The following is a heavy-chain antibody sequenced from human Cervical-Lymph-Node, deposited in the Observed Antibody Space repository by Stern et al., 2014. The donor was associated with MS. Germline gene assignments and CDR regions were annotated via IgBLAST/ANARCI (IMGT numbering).Heavy chain of an antibody. CDR2: IYYSGGT. D-gene: IGHD6-13*01. Sequence: QLQLQESGPGLVKPSETLSLTCTVSGGSISSTSNYWGWVRQPPGKGLEWIGSIYYSGGTYYNPSLKSRVTISVDTSKNQFSLSLNSVTAADTSVYYCARQEKASAGTLDWFDPWGQGTLVTVSS. V-gene: IGHV4-39*01. J-gene: IGHJ5*02. CDR1: GGSISSTSNY. CDR3: ARQEKASAGTLDWFDP.